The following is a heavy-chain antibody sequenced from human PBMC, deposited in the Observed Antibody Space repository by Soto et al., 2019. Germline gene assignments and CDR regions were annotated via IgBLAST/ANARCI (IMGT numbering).Heavy chain of an antibody. CDR1: GYTFTSYG. V-gene: IGHV1-18*01. CDR3: ARHTYYYDSSGSTRGWFDP. D-gene: IGHD3-22*01. J-gene: IGHJ5*02. CDR2: ISAYNGNT. Sequence: QVKLVQSGAEVKKPGASVKVSCKASGYTFTSYGISWVRQAPGQGLEWMGWISAYNGNTNYAQKLQGRVTMTTDTSTSTAYMELRSLRSDDTAVYYCARHTYYYDSSGSTRGWFDPWGQGTLVTVSS.